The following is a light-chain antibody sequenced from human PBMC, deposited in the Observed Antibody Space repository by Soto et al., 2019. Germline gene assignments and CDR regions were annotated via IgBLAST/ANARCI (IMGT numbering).Light chain of an antibody. CDR1: RLGDKY. J-gene: IGLJ2*01. Sequence: SYELTQPPSVSVSPGQTASITCSGTRLGDKYAYWYQQRQDQSPVVVIYQDNKRPSGIPERFSGSNSGNTATLPISGTQAMEEPDYYSQEWDSGIFVVFGGGTKLTVL. CDR3: QEWDSGIFVV. V-gene: IGLV3-1*01. CDR2: QDN.